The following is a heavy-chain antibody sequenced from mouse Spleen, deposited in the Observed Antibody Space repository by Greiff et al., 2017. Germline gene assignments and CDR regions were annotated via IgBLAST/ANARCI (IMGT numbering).Heavy chain of an antibody. D-gene: IGHD2-4*01. CDR3: ARGVGPLNYDYDGFAY. CDR2: ISYDGSN. J-gene: IGHJ3*01. Sequence: EVQLQQSGPGLVKPSQSLSLTCSVTGYSITSGYYWNWIRQFPGNKLEWMGYISYDGSNNYNPSLKNRISITRDTSKNQFFLKLNSVTTEDTATYYCARGVGPLNYDYDGFAYWGQGTLVTVSA. V-gene: IGHV3-6*01. CDR1: GYSITSGYY.